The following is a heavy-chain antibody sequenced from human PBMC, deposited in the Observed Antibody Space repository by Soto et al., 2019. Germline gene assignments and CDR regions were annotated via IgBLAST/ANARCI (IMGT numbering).Heavy chain of an antibody. CDR2: IYYSGST. Sequence: SETLSLTCTVSGGSISSYYWSWIRQPPGKGLEWIGYIYYSGSTNYNPSLKSRVTISVDTSKNQFSLKLSSVTAADTAVYYCARGNDILTGYFFDYWGQGTLVTVS. CDR3: ARGNDILTGYFFDY. J-gene: IGHJ4*02. V-gene: IGHV4-59*01. CDR1: GGSISSYY. D-gene: IGHD3-9*01.